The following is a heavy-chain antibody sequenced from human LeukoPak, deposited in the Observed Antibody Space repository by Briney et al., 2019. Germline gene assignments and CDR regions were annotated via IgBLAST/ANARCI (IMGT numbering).Heavy chain of an antibody. Sequence: PGGSLRLSCAASGFTFSSYGMHWVRQAPGKGLEWVAVISYDGSNKYYADSVKGRFTISRDNSKNTLYLQMNSLRAEDTAVYYCAKGVQPLPRDAFDIWGQGTMVTVSS. CDR2: ISYDGSNK. CDR3: AKGVQPLPRDAFDI. J-gene: IGHJ3*02. V-gene: IGHV3-30*18. D-gene: IGHD3-10*01. CDR1: GFTFSSYG.